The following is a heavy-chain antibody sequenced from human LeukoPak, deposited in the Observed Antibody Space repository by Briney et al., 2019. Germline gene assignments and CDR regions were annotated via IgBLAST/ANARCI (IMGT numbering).Heavy chain of an antibody. CDR3: TASYPHSDAFDI. V-gene: IGHV3-15*01. D-gene: IGHD2-21*01. CDR2: IKSKTDGGTT. CDR1: GFTFSNAW. Sequence: GGSLRLSCAASGFTFSNAWMSWVRQAPGKGLEWVGRIKSKTDGGTTDYAAPVKGRFTISRDDSKNTLYLQMNSLKTEDTAVYYCTASYPHSDAFDIWGQGTMVTVSS. J-gene: IGHJ3*02.